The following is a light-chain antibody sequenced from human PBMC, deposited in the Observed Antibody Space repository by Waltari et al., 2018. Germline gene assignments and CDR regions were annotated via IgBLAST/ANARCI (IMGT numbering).Light chain of an antibody. J-gene: IGKJ1*01. CDR3: QQYYSTPRT. V-gene: IGKV4-1*01. CDR2: WAS. CDR1: QTVLYSSDNKNY. Sequence: DIVMTQSPDSLAVSLGERATIHCKSSQTVLYSSDNKNYLAWYQQTPGQPPKPLIYWASTRESGVPDRFSGSGSGTDFTLTISSLQAEDVAVYYCQQYYSTPRTFGQGTKVEIK.